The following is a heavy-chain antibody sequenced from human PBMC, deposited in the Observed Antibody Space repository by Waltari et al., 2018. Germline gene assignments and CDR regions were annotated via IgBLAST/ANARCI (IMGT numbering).Heavy chain of an antibody. CDR2: ISYDGSNK. Sequence: QVQLVESGGGVVQPGRSLRLSCAASGFTFSSYGMHWVRQAPGKGLEGVAVISYDGSNKDYEDAVKGRFTTSRDNSKNTLYLQMNSRRAEDTAVYYCAKKTGTGPDLYYYYYYMDVWGKGTTVTVSS. V-gene: IGHV3-30*18. CDR3: AKKTGTGPDLYYYYYYMDV. CDR1: GFTFSSYG. J-gene: IGHJ6*03. D-gene: IGHD1-1*01.